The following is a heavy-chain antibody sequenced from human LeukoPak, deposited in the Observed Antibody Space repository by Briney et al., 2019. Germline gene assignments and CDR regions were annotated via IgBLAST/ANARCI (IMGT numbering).Heavy chain of an antibody. CDR1: GGSISTFY. CDR3: AREESRYCRGSNCYNWFDP. V-gene: IGHV4-59*01. CDR2: IYFNGST. J-gene: IGHJ5*02. Sequence: SETLSLTCTVSGGSISTFYWSWIRQPPGKGLEWIGYIYFNGSTNYNPSLKSRVSISVDTSKNQFSLNLRSVTAADTAVYYCAREESRYCRGSNCYNWFDPWGRGTLVTVSS. D-gene: IGHD2-15*01.